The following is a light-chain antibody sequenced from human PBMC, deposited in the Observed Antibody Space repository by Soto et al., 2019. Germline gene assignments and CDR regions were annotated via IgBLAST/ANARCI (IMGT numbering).Light chain of an antibody. J-gene: IGKJ4*01. CDR1: QIVTSSY. CDR3: QQYGRSPA. Sequence: EIVLTQSPGTLSLSPGERATLSCRASQIVTSSYLAWYQQKPGQAPRLLIYGASSRATGIPDRFSGSGSGTDFTLTISRLEPEDFAVYYCQQYGRSPAFGRGTKVEIK. CDR2: GAS. V-gene: IGKV3-20*01.